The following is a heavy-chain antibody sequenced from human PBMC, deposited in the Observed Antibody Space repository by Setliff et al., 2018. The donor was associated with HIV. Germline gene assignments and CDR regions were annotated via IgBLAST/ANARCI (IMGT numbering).Heavy chain of an antibody. J-gene: IGHJ3*02. CDR2: ISGSSSYI. D-gene: IGHD2-15*01. CDR3: ARDSISSIYCSGGSCSSEDGAFDN. Sequence: PGGSLRLSCAASGFTFSSYRMSWVRQAPGKGLEWVSSISGSSSYIYSADSVKGRFTISRDNAKNSVYLHMNSLRAEDTAVYYCARDSISSIYCSGGSCSSEDGAFDNWGQGTMVTVSS. CDR1: GFTFSSYR. V-gene: IGHV3-21*01.